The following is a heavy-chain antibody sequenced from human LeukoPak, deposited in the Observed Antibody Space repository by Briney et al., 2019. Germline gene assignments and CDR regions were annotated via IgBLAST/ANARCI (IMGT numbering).Heavy chain of an antibody. CDR3: ARAVGYGAGSYGFDI. Sequence: ASVKVSCKASGYTFTSYDINWVRQATGQGLEWMGWMNPNSGNTGYAQKFQGRVTMTTNTSISTAYMELSSLRAEDTAVYYCARAVGYGAGSYGFDIWGQGTTVTVSS. CDR2: MNPNSGNT. CDR1: GYTFTSYD. V-gene: IGHV1-8*01. D-gene: IGHD3-10*01. J-gene: IGHJ3*02.